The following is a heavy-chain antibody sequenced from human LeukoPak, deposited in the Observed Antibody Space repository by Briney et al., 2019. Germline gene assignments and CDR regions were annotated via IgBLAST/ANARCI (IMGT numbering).Heavy chain of an antibody. D-gene: IGHD4-17*01. J-gene: IGHJ4*02. V-gene: IGHV3-30*03. CDR3: ARGHTAVTRHFDF. Sequence: GGSLRLSCAASGFTFSSYEMNWVRQAPGKGLEWVAVISYDGSNKYYADSVKGRFTISRDNSKNTLYLQMNSLRAEDTAVYYCARGHTAVTRHFDFWGQGTLVTVSS. CDR2: ISYDGSNK. CDR1: GFTFSSYE.